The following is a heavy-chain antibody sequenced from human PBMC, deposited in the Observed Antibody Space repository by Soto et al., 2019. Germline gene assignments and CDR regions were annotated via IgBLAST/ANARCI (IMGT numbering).Heavy chain of an antibody. CDR3: ASAGGHPGIYYLDS. CDR2: IYHVGST. V-gene: IGHV4-30-2*01. D-gene: IGHD1-20*01. J-gene: IGHJ4*02. Sequence: SETLSLTCAVSGASVSGGGYSLSWLRQPPGKGLEWIGYIYHVGSTYYNPSLGNRVTISLDISRNHFSLQLTSVTAADTAVYFCASAGGHPGIYYLDSWSQGTLVTVS. CDR1: GASVSGGGYS.